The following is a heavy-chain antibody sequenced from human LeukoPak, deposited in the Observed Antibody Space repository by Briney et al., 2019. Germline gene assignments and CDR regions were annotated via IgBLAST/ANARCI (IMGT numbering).Heavy chain of an antibody. D-gene: IGHD3-22*01. Sequence: GGSLRLSCTASGFTFGDYAMSWFRQAPGKGLEWVGFTRSKAYGGTTEYAASVKGRFAISRDDSKGIAYLQMNSLKTEDTAVYYCTRVGTMIAVAVDYWGQGTLVTVSS. CDR2: TRSKAYGGTT. J-gene: IGHJ4*02. V-gene: IGHV3-49*03. CDR3: TRVGTMIAVAVDY. CDR1: GFTFGDYA.